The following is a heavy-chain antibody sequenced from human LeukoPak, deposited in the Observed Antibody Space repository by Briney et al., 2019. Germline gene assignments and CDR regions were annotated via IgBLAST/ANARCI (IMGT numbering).Heavy chain of an antibody. J-gene: IGHJ4*02. Sequence: GGSLRLSCAASGFTFSSYAMHWVRQAPGKGLEYVSAISSNGGSTYYANSVKGRFTISRDNSENTLYLQMGSLRAEDMAVYYCARVNSGSYGYWGQGTLVTVSS. CDR1: GFTFSSYA. CDR2: ISSNGGST. CDR3: ARVNSGSYGY. V-gene: IGHV3-64*01. D-gene: IGHD1-26*01.